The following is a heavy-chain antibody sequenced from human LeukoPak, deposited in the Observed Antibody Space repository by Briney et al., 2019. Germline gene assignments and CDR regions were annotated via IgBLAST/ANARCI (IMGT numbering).Heavy chain of an antibody. Sequence: GASVKVSCKASGYTFTSYGISWVRQAPGQGLEWMGWISTYNDNTNYAQRFQGRVTMTTDTSTSTAYMELRSLRSDDTAVYYRARDSGADGGSPDPWGQGTLVTVSS. CDR2: ISTYNDNT. D-gene: IGHD2-15*01. CDR3: ARDSGADGGSPDP. V-gene: IGHV1-18*01. J-gene: IGHJ5*02. CDR1: GYTFTSYG.